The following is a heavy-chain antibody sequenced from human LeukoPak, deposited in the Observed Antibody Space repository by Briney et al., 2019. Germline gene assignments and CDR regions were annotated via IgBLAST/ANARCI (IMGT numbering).Heavy chain of an antibody. CDR1: GFTFSSYA. D-gene: IGHD3-9*01. J-gene: IGHJ4*02. V-gene: IGHV3-23*01. Sequence: GGSLRLSCATSGFTFSSYAMSWVRQAPGKGLEWVSGIGASGGSTYYADSVKGRFTISRDNSKNTLYLQMNSLRTEDTAAYYCAKAEGYDILTGLDYWGQGTLVTVSS. CDR3: AKAEGYDILTGLDY. CDR2: IGASGGST.